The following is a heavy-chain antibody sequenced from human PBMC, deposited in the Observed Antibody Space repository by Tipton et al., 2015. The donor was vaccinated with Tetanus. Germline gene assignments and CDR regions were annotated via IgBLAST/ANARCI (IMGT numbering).Heavy chain of an antibody. CDR2: IYYNGDT. V-gene: IGHV4-59*01. Sequence: TLSLTCSVSGVSINNYYWNWIRQSPGKGLEWLGNIYYNGDTDYNPSLKSRLTMSVDTSNNLFSLKLTSVTAADTAVYYCARVQLSSSFLKYNWLDPWGQGTLVTVAS. CDR1: GVSINNYY. CDR3: ARVQLSSSFLKYNWLDP. D-gene: IGHD3-3*02. J-gene: IGHJ5*02.